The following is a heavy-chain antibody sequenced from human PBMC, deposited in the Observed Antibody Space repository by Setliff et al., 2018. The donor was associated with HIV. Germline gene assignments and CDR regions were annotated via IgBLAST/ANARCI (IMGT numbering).Heavy chain of an antibody. CDR2: INTGNGNT. Sequence: RASVKVSCKASGYTFTTYAMIWVRQAPGQSLEWMGWINTGNGNTKYSQKFQGRVTMTRDTSISTAYMELSRLRSDDTAVYYCASKVYCTNGVCLDAFDIWGQGTMVTVSS. D-gene: IGHD2-8*01. CDR3: ASKVYCTNGVCLDAFDI. CDR1: GYTFTTYA. V-gene: IGHV1-3*04. J-gene: IGHJ3*02.